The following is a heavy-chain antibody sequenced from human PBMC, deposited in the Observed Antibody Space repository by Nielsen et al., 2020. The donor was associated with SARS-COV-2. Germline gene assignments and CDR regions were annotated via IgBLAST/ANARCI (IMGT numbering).Heavy chain of an antibody. CDR2: ISSSGSTI. CDR1: GFTFSSYD. D-gene: IGHD2-2*01. J-gene: IGHJ6*02. Sequence: GESLKISCAASGFTFSSYDMNWVRQAPGKGLEWVSYISSSGSTIYYADSVKGRFTISRDNAKNSLYLQMNSLRAEDTAVYYCARAGLGVPAASYYYYGMDVWGQGTTVTVSS. V-gene: IGHV3-48*03. CDR3: ARAGLGVPAASYYYYGMDV.